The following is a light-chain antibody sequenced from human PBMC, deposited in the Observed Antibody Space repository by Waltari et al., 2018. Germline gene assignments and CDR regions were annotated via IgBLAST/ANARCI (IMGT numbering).Light chain of an antibody. V-gene: IGLV1-44*01. J-gene: IGLJ2*01. Sequence: QSVVTQSPSASWAPGQRVTISCSGSNSNIGSSTVNWYQKVPGTAPRLLIYSNDQRPSGVPDRFSASKSGTSASLAISGLQSEDEADYYCATWDARLTAVVFGGGTKVTVL. CDR2: SND. CDR3: ATWDARLTAVV. CDR1: NSNIGSST.